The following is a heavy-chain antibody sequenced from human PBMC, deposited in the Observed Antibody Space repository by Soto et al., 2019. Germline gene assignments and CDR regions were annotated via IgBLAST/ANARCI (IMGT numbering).Heavy chain of an antibody. Sequence: EVQLVESGGGLVQPGGSLRLSCAASGFTFSSYSMNWVRQAPGKGLEWVSYISSSSSTIYYADSVKGRFTISRDNAKNSLYLQMNSLRADDTAVYYCARDNGDLGGAVDYWGQGTLVTVSS. CDR1: GFTFSSYS. CDR3: ARDNGDLGGAVDY. CDR2: ISSSSSTI. J-gene: IGHJ4*02. D-gene: IGHD4-17*01. V-gene: IGHV3-48*01.